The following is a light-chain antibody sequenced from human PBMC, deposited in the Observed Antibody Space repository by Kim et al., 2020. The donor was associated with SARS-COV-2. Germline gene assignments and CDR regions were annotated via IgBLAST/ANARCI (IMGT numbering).Light chain of an antibody. V-gene: IGKV1-39*01. Sequence: ASVGDRVTITGRASKSSSGCLNWYQQKPGKAPKLLIDSASSLQSGVPSTFSGSGSGTDFTLTISSLQPEDFATYYCQQSLRTPHTFGQGTKLEI. CDR3: QQSLRTPHT. CDR2: SAS. CDR1: KSSSGC. J-gene: IGKJ2*01.